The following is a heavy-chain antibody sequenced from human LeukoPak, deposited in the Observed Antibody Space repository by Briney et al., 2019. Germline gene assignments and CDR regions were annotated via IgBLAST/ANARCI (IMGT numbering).Heavy chain of an antibody. V-gene: IGHV1-2*06. CDR3: ARLEDCTNGVCSFDY. CDR2: INPNSGGT. Sequence: GASVKVSCKASGYTFTGYYMHWVRQAPGQGLEWMGRINPNSGGTNYPQKFQGRVTMTRDTSISTVYMELSRLRSDDTAVYYCARLEDCTNGVCSFDYWGQGTLVTVSS. CDR1: GYTFTGYY. J-gene: IGHJ4*02. D-gene: IGHD2-8*01.